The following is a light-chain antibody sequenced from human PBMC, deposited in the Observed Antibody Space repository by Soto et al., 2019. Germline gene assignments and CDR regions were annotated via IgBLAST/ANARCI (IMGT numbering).Light chain of an antibody. Sequence: QSALTQPAPVSASPGQSSTISCTGTSSDVGGYIYVSWYQQHPGKAPKLMIYDVTSRPSGVSYRFSGSKSGNTASLTISGLQAEDEADYYCSSYTTSSSYVFGTGTKVTVL. CDR2: DVT. CDR1: SSDVGGYIY. V-gene: IGLV2-14*01. J-gene: IGLJ1*01. CDR3: SSYTTSSSYV.